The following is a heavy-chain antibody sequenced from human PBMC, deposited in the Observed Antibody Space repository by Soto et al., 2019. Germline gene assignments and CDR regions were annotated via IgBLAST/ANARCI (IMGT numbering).Heavy chain of an antibody. CDR2: IIPIFVTA. CDR3: ARVADSSGYYGFYYFDY. CDR1: AGTFSSYA. D-gene: IGHD3-22*01. V-gene: IGHV1-69*13. Sequence: SVNVSCKASAGTFSSYAISWVRQAPGQGLEWMGGIIPIFVTANYTQKFQGRVTITAYESTSTAYMELSSLRSEDTAVYYCARVADSSGYYGFYYFDYWGQGTLVTVSS. J-gene: IGHJ4*02.